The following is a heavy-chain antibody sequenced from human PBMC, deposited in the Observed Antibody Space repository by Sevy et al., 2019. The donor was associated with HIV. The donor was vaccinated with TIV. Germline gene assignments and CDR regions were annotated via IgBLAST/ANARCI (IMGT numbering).Heavy chain of an antibody. CDR3: ARAGRYYYDSSGYNNWFDP. J-gene: IGHJ5*02. CDR1: GFTFSDYY. D-gene: IGHD3-22*01. V-gene: IGHV3-11*06. CDR2: ISSSGYR. Sequence: GSLRLSCAASGFTFSDYYMSWIRQAPGKGLEWVSYISSSGYRNEADSVKGRFTISRDKAKNSLYLQMNSLRAEDTAVYYCARAGRYYYDSSGYNNWFDPWGQGTLVTVSS.